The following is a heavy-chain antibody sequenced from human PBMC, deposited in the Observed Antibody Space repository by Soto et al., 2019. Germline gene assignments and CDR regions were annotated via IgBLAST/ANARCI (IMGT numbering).Heavy chain of an antibody. D-gene: IGHD6-19*01. CDR3: AAGSGWYEYFDY. J-gene: IGHJ4*02. V-gene: IGHV4-34*01. Sequence: QVQLQQWGAGLLKPSETLSLACAVYGGSFSGNYWSWIRQPPGKGLEWIGEIDHSGRTHYNPSLKSSVTMSVDTSKNHFSLKVISVTGADTAVYYCAAGSGWYEYFDYWGQGSLVTVSS. CDR1: GGSFSGNY. CDR2: IDHSGRT.